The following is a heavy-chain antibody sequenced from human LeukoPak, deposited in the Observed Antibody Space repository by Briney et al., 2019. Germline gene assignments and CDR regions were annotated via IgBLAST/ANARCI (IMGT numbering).Heavy chain of an antibody. V-gene: IGHV4-39*01. D-gene: IGHD3-22*01. CDR3: ARLYYDSSGYYQICYFDY. J-gene: IGHJ4*02. Sequence: KPSETLSLTCTVSGGSISSSSYYWGWIRQPPGKGLEWIGSIYYSGSTYYNPSLKSRVTISVDTSKNQFSLNLSSVTAADTAVYYCARLYYDSSGYYQICYFDYWGQGTLVNVSS. CDR1: GGSISSSSYY. CDR2: IYYSGST.